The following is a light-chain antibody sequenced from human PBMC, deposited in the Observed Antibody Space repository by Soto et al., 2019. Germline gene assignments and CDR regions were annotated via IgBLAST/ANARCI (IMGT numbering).Light chain of an antibody. J-gene: IGKJ1*01. CDR3: QQYYSYPS. Sequence: AIRMTQSPSSFSASTGDRVTITCRVSQGISSYLAWYQQKPGKAPKLLIYAASTLQSGVPSRFSGSGSGTDFTLTISCLQSEDFATYYCQQYYSYPSFGQGTKVEIK. V-gene: IGKV1-8*01. CDR1: QGISSY. CDR2: AAS.